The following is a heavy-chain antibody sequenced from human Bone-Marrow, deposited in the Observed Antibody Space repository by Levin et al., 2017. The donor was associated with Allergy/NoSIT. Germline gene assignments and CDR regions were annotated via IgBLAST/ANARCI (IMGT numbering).Heavy chain of an antibody. Sequence: SQTLSLTCTVSGDSIRSISYYWGWIRQPPGKGPEWIGNIYYTGSTSHSPSLRSRVTISVDTSKNQFSLKLTSVTAADPAVYYCASGSSASYYYDRSSYYRLDAFDVGPRDNGHRLF. V-gene: IGHV4-39*01. J-gene: IGHJ3*01. CDR3: ASGSSASYYYDRSSYYRLDAFDV. D-gene: IGHD3-22*01. CDR2: IYYTGST. CDR1: GDSIRSISYY.